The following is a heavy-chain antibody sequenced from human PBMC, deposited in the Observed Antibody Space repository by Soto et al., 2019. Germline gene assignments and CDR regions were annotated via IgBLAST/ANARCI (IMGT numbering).Heavy chain of an antibody. V-gene: IGHV3-9*01. CDR3: AKARLELATGAFDI. J-gene: IGHJ3*02. CDR1: GFTFDDYA. D-gene: IGHD1-7*01. Sequence: EVQLVESGGGLVQPGRSLRLSCAASGFTFDDYAKHWVRQAPGKGLEWVSGISWNSGSIGYADSVKGRFTISRDNAKNSLYLQMNSLRAEDTALYYCAKARLELATGAFDIWGQGTMVTVSS. CDR2: ISWNSGSI.